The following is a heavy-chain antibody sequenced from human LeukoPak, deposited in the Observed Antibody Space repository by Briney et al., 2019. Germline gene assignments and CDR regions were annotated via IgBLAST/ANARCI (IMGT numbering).Heavy chain of an antibody. CDR3: ARELVGAEFDY. V-gene: IGHV1-2*06. CDR2: INPNNGDT. CDR1: GYTFTDYY. D-gene: IGHD1-26*01. J-gene: IGHJ4*02. Sequence: ASVKVSCEASGYTFTDYYFHWVRQAPGQGLEWMGRINPNNGDTNYAQKFQGRVTMTRDTSISTAYMELSRLGSDDTAVYYCARELVGAEFDYWGQGSLVTVSS.